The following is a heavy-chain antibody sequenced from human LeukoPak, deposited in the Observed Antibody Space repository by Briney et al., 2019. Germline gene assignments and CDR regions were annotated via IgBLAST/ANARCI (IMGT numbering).Heavy chain of an antibody. V-gene: IGHV3-66*01. CDR1: EFTVSNNY. J-gene: IGHJ4*02. Sequence: GGSLRLSCAASEFTVSNNYMSWVRQAPGKGLEWVSVIFSDGSTYYADSVKGRFTISRDNSKNTLYLQMNSLRAEDTAVYFCARLIVSGSYDYFDYWGPGTLVTVSS. D-gene: IGHD1-26*01. CDR2: IFSDGST. CDR3: ARLIVSGSYDYFDY.